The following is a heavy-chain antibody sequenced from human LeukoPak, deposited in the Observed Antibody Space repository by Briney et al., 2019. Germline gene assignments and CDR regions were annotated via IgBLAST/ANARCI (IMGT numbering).Heavy chain of an antibody. CDR3: AMGPRGTYFDY. CDR1: GFTFSNYA. D-gene: IGHD1-26*01. J-gene: IGHJ4*02. Sequence: GGSLRLSCAASGFTFSNYAVSWVRRAPGKGLEWVSAISGSGGGTYYADSVKGRFTISRDNSKNTLYLQMNSLRAEDTAVYYCAMGPRGTYFDYWGQGTLVTVSS. V-gene: IGHV3-23*01. CDR2: ISGSGGGT.